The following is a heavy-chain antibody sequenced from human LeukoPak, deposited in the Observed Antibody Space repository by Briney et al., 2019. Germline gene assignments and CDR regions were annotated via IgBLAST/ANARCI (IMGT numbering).Heavy chain of an antibody. V-gene: IGHV1-2*02. CDR3: AKDMRSRGYSGYDCFDY. Sequence: GASVKVSCRASRYTFTGYYVHWVRQAPGQGLEWMGWINPHSGDTNYAQKFQGRVTMTRDTSTSTAYMEVSRLRSDDTAVYYCAKDMRSRGYSGYDCFDYWGQGTLVTVSS. D-gene: IGHD5-12*01. CDR2: INPHSGDT. CDR1: RYTFTGYY. J-gene: IGHJ4*02.